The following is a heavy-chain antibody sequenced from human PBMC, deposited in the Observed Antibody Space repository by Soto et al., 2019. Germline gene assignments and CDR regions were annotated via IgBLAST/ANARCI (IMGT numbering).Heavy chain of an antibody. V-gene: IGHV1-69*08. Sequence: QVHLVQSGAEVKKPGSSVKVSCKASGGTFSPYTINWVRQAPGQGLEWMGRIIPFLGVTKHAQKFQDRVTITADKSTSTAYLEFRSLISEDTAVYYCTRDGDSSVSTWEVGGHWGQGTLVTVSS. CDR1: GGTFSPYT. D-gene: IGHD3-10*01. CDR3: TRDGDSSVSTWEVGGH. J-gene: IGHJ4*02. CDR2: IIPFLGVT.